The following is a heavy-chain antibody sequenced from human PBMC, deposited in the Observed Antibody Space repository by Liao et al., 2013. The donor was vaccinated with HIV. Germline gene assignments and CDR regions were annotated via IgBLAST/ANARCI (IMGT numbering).Heavy chain of an antibody. CDR1: GDLIRRDNYY. CDR2: IYTGMSTTGTT. Sequence: QVRLQESGPGLVKPSQTLSLTCTVSGDLIRRDNYYWTWIRQPAGKGLEWIGHIYTGMSTTGTTNYNPSLKSRVSISADTSSNHVSLKLTSVTAADTAVYYCARVQWEPAPNWYSDTLGPWHPGHCLL. V-gene: IGHV4-61*02. D-gene: IGHD1-26*01. CDR3: ARVQWEPAPNWYSDT. J-gene: IGHJ2*01.